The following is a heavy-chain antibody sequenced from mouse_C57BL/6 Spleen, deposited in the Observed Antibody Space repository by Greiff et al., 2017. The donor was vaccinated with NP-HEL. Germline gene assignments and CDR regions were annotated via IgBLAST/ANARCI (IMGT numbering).Heavy chain of an antibody. Sequence: VQLKESGPGLVKPSQSLSLTCSVTGYSITSGYYWNWIRQFPGNKLEWMGYISYDGSNNYNPSLKNRISITRDTTKNQFFLKLNSVTTEDTATYYCARDWDGYYWGQGTTLTVSS. CDR2: ISYDGSN. CDR3: ARDWDGYY. J-gene: IGHJ2*01. D-gene: IGHD4-1*01. V-gene: IGHV3-6*01. CDR1: GYSITSGYY.